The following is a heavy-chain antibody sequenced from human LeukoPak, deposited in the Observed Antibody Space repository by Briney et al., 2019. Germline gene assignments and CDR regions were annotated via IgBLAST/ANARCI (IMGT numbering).Heavy chain of an antibody. CDR3: AKTHGDYVYYFFYAMDV. Sequence: PGGSLRLSCAVSRFTLSTYAMTWVRQAPGKGLEWVSTIGGGGAGTYYADSVKGRFTISRDSSKDTLYLQMNSLRAEDTAVYYCAKTHGDYVYYFFYAMDVWGQGTTVTVSS. J-gene: IGHJ6*02. CDR2: IGGGGAGT. V-gene: IGHV3-23*01. CDR1: RFTLSTYA. D-gene: IGHD4-17*01.